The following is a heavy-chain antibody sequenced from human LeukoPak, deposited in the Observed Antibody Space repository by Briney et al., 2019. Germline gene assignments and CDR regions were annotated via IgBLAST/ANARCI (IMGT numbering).Heavy chain of an antibody. CDR1: GYTFTSYG. CDR2: INPNSGGT. J-gene: IGHJ4*02. Sequence: VASVKVSCKSSGYTFTSYGISWVRQAPGRGLEWMGWINPNSGGTNYAQKFQGRVTMTRDTSISTAYMELSRLRSDDTAVYYCARGDYGDYPGYWGQGTLVTVSS. V-gene: IGHV1-2*02. D-gene: IGHD4-17*01. CDR3: ARGDYGDYPGY.